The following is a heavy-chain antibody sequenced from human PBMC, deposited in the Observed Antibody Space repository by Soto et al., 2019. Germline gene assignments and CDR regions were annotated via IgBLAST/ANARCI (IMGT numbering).Heavy chain of an antibody. J-gene: IGHJ6*02. CDR1: GGSISSSSYY. V-gene: IGHV4-39*01. CDR2: IYYSGST. D-gene: IGHD6-19*01. CDR3: ARPVEPYYYYYGMDV. Sequence: SETLSLTCTVSGGSISSSSYYWGWIRQPPGKGLEWIGSIYYSGSTYYNPSLKSRVTISVDTSKNQFSLKLSSVTAADTAVYYCARPVEPYYYYYGMDVWGQGTTVTVSS.